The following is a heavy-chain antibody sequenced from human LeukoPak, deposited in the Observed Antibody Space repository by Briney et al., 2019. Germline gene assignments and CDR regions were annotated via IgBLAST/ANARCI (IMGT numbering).Heavy chain of an antibody. Sequence: SETLSLTCTVSGGSNSGYYWNWSRKPPGKGVEWIGNLYYMRGAWYKSSLKSRVTTSVDTSRNEFSQKLSSVTPEDTALYYCARDQPWTNGFDIWGQGTMVTVSS. D-gene: IGHD3/OR15-3a*01. CDR2: LYYMRGA. CDR3: ARDQPWTNGFDI. V-gene: IGHV4-59*12. J-gene: IGHJ3*02. CDR1: GGSNSGYY.